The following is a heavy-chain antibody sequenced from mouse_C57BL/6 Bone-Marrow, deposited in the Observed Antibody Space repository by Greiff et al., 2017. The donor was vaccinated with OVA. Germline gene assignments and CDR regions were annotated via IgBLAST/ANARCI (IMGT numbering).Heavy chain of an antibody. Sequence: QIQLQQSGAELVRPGTSVKLSCKASGYTFTSYWMHWVKQRPGQGLEWIGVIDPSDSYTNYNQKFKGKATLTVDTSSSTAYKQLSSLTSEDSAVYYCARYPFPNYWGQGTTLTVSS. CDR1: GYTFTSYW. J-gene: IGHJ2*01. CDR2: IDPSDSYT. CDR3: ARYPFPNY. V-gene: IGHV1-59*01.